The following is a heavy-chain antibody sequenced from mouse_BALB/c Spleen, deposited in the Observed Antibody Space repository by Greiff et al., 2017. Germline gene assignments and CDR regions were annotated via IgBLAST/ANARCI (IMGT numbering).Heavy chain of an antibody. CDR1: GYTFSSYW. Sequence: QVQLQQSGAELMKPGASVKISCKATGYTFSSYWIEWVKQRPGHGLEWIGEILPGSGSTNYNEKFKGKATFTADTSSNTAYMQLSSLTSEDSAVYYCARFYYGYDEGFAYWGQGTLVTVSA. J-gene: IGHJ3*01. CDR3: ARFYYGYDEGFAY. CDR2: ILPGSGST. D-gene: IGHD2-2*01. V-gene: IGHV1-9*01.